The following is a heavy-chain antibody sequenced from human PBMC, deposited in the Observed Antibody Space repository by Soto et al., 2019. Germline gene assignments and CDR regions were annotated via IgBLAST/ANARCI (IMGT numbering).Heavy chain of an antibody. Sequence: ASVKVSCKASGYTFTSYGISCVRQAPGQVLEWMGWISAYNGNTNYAQKLQGRVTMTTDTSTSTAYMELRSLRSDDTAVYYCARAPPYVWGSYRVNYYYYGMDVWGQGTTVTVSS. CDR1: GYTFTSYG. V-gene: IGHV1-18*01. J-gene: IGHJ6*02. D-gene: IGHD3-16*02. CDR3: ARAPPYVWGSYRVNYYYYGMDV. CDR2: ISAYNGNT.